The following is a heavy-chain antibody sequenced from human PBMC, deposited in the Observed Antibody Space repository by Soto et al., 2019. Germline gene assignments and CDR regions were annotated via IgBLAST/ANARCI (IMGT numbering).Heavy chain of an antibody. Sequence: PSETLSLTCAVYGGSFSDYWWSWIRQPPGMGLEWIGEIYHRGSPNYNPSLESRVTMSVDTSKNQISLKLSSVTAADTAVYYCPRGRDYTLTFGGPVTLLTVTS. CDR2: IYHRGSP. CDR3: PRGRDYTLTF. J-gene: IGHJ4*02. CDR1: GGSFSDYW. D-gene: IGHD3-16*01. V-gene: IGHV4-34*01.